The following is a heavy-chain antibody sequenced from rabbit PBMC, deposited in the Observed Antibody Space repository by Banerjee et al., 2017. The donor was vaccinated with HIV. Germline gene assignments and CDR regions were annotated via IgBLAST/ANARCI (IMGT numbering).Heavy chain of an antibody. Sequence: QEQLVESGGGLVKPEGSLTLTRTASGFDLSIYYMCWVRQAPGKGLEWIACIYADSSGNTCYASRAKGRFTVSKTSSTTVTLQMTSLTAADTATYFCARDLAGVIGWNFSLWGPGTLVTVS. CDR1: GFDLSIYY. V-gene: IGHV1S45*01. D-gene: IGHD4-1*01. CDR3: ARDLAGVIGWNFSL. CDR2: IYADSSGNT. J-gene: IGHJ4*01.